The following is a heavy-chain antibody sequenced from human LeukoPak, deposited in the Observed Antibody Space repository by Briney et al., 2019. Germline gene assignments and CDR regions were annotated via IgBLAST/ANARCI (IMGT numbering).Heavy chain of an antibody. J-gene: IGHJ2*01. Sequence: GGSLRLSCAASGFTVSSNHMTWVRQAPGKGLEWVSLILGGGTTYYADSVKGRFTISRDNSENTLYLQMNSLRTEDTAVYYCAKDADTATIIYWYFDLWGRGTLVTVSS. CDR2: ILGGGTT. V-gene: IGHV3-66*01. CDR1: GFTVSSNH. D-gene: IGHD5-18*01. CDR3: AKDADTATIIYWYFDL.